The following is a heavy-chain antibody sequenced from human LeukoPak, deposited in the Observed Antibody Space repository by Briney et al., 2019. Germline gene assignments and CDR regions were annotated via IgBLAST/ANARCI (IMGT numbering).Heavy chain of an antibody. CDR1: GGTFSSYA. J-gene: IGHJ4*02. CDR2: IIPIFGTA. Sequence: ASVKVSCKASGGTFSSYATSWVRQAPGQGLEWMGGIIPIFGTANYAQKFQGRVTITADKSTSTAYMELSSLRSEDTAVYYCARGYCSGGSCPGFDYWGQGTLVTVSS. D-gene: IGHD2-15*01. V-gene: IGHV1-69*06. CDR3: ARGYCSGGSCPGFDY.